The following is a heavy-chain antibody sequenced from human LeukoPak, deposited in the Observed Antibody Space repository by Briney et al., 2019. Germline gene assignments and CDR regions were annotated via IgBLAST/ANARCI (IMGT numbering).Heavy chain of an antibody. V-gene: IGHV4-4*07. J-gene: IGHJ4*02. Sequence: QTSETLSLTCTVSGGSITSYYWSWIRQPAGKGLEWIGRIYTTGSTYYNHFLKSRVTMAVDTSKNQFSLRLSSVTAADTAVYYCARDGFYDSSGYYYNWVFDYWGQGTLVTVSS. D-gene: IGHD3-22*01. CDR3: ARDGFYDSSGYYYNWVFDY. CDR2: IYTTGST. CDR1: GGSITSYY.